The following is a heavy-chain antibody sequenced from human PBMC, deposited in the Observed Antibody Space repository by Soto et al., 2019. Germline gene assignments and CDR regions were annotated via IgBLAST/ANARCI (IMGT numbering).Heavy chain of an antibody. V-gene: IGHV3-30*03. CDR3: ARGPRSCSSTSCYTIDY. D-gene: IGHD2-2*02. CDR2: ISYGGANK. J-gene: IGHJ4*02. CDR1: GIAFNTHA. Sequence: QVQLVESGGGVVQPGRSLRLACAASGIAFNTHAMHWVRHAPGKGLEWVAVISYGGANKYYADSVRGRFTISRDNSENTLFLLMSSLRPEDTAVYYCARGPRSCSSTSCYTIDYWGQGTLVTVSS.